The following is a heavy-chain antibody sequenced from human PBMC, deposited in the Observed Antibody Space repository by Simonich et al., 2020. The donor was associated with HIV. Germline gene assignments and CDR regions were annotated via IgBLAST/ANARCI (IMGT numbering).Heavy chain of an antibody. CDR3: ARHSPPVTTPYRYYYGMDV. CDR2: INHSGSPT. J-gene: IGHJ6*02. V-gene: IGHV4-34*01. CDR1: GGSFSGYY. D-gene: IGHD4-17*01. Sequence: QVQLQQWGAGLLKPSETLSLTCAVYGGSFSGYYWSWIRQPPGKGLEWIAEINHSGSPTNHNPSLKSRVNISVDTSKNQFSLKLSSVTAADTAVYYCARHSPPVTTPYRYYYGMDVWGQGTTVTVSS.